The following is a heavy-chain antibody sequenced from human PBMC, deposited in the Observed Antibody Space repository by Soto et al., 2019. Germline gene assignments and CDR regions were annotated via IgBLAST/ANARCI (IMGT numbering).Heavy chain of an antibody. CDR2: ITGIGSYI. Sequence: GSLRLCCVASGFTFRSYTMHWVRQAPGKGLEWVSSITGIGSYIYHADSVKGRFTISRDNARNSLFLQMNSLWAEDTGVYHCVRDNNVRTVFGGKTYYAMDVWGQGTMVTVSS. D-gene: IGHD3-16*01. CDR1: GFTFRSYT. CDR3: VRDNNVRTVFGGKTYYAMDV. J-gene: IGHJ6*02. V-gene: IGHV3-21*01.